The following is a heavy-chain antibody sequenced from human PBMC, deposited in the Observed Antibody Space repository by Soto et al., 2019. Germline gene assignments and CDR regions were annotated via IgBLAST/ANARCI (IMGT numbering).Heavy chain of an antibody. J-gene: IGHJ5*02. CDR3: ARDKRIRDGYTGSPDGFDP. V-gene: IGHV4-59*01. CDR2: IYYSGST. CDR1: GGSISSYY. D-gene: IGHD5-12*01. Sequence: SETLSLTCTVSGGSISSYYWSWIRQPPGKGLEWIGYIYYSGSTNYNPSLKSRVTISVDTSKNQFSLKLSSVTAADTAVYYCARDKRIRDGYTGSPDGFDPWGQGTLVTVSS.